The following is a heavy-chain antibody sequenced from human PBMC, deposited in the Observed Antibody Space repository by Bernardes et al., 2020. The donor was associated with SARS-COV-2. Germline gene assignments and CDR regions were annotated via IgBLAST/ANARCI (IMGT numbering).Heavy chain of an antibody. CDR3: ARTERITIFGVVISGSWFDP. CDR1: GGSISSYY. D-gene: IGHD3-3*01. V-gene: IGHV4-4*07. Sequence: ETLSLTCTVSGGSISSYYWSWIRQPAGKGLEWIGRIYTSGSTNYNPSLKSRVTMSVDTSKNQFSLKLSSVTAADTAVYYCARTERITIFGVVISGSWFDPWGQGTLVTVSS. CDR2: IYTSGST. J-gene: IGHJ5*02.